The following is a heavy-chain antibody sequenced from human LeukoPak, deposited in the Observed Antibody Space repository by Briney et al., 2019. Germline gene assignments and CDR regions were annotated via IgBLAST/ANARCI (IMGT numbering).Heavy chain of an antibody. CDR2: IIPIFGTA. J-gene: IGHJ4*02. CDR1: GGTFSSYA. V-gene: IGHV1-69*13. D-gene: IGHD3-10*01. CDR3: AREELLWFGEYPTLYFDY. Sequence: SVKVSCKASGGTFSSYAVSWVRQAPGQGLEWMGRIIPIFGTANYAQKFQGRVTITADESTSTAYMELSSLRSEDTAVYYCAREELLWFGEYPTLYFDYWGQGTLVTVSS.